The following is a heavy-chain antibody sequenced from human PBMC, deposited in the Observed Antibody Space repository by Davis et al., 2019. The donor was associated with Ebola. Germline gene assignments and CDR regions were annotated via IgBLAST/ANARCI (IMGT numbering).Heavy chain of an antibody. D-gene: IGHD3-3*01. Sequence: PSETLSLTCTVSGGSISSSSYYWGWIRQPPGKGLEWICSIYYSGSTYYNPSLKSRVTISVDTSKNQFSLKLSSVTAADTAVYYCARQRLRFLEWLPHCYMDVWGKGTTVTVSS. J-gene: IGHJ6*03. CDR1: GGSISSSSYY. CDR2: IYYSGST. V-gene: IGHV4-39*01. CDR3: ARQRLRFLEWLPHCYMDV.